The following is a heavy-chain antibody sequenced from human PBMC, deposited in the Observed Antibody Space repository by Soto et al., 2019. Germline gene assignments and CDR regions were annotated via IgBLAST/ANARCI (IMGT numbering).Heavy chain of an antibody. CDR3: ARIRGYSYGSGGWYFDH. V-gene: IGHV4-31*03. J-gene: IGHJ2*01. CDR1: GGSISSGGYY. D-gene: IGHD5-18*01. Sequence: QVQLQESGPGLVKPSQTLSLPCTVSGGSISSGGYYWSWIRQHPGKVLEWYGYVSYSGSTYYNPAHKSRVTRSVDASKIQFSVKLSCVTAADTAVHYWARIRGYSYGSGGWYFDHWGRGTQVTVSS. CDR2: VSYSGST.